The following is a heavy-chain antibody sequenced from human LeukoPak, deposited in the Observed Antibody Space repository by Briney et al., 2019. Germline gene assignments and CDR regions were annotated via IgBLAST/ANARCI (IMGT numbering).Heavy chain of an antibody. CDR2: FDPEDGET. CDR1: GYTLTELS. D-gene: IGHD6-13*01. J-gene: IGHJ4*02. Sequence: ASVKVSCKVSGYTLTELSMHWVRQAPGKGLEWMGGFDPEDGETIYAQKFQGRVTMTEDTSTDTAYMELSSLRSEDTAVYYCATVISPAFLSSQQLDLSFDYWGQGTLVTVSS. CDR3: ATVISPAFLSSQQLDLSFDY. V-gene: IGHV1-24*01.